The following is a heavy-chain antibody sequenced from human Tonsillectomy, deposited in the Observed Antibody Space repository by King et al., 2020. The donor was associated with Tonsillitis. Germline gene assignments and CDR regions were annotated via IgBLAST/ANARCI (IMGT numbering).Heavy chain of an antibody. CDR1: GFTFSSFG. V-gene: IGHV3-33*08. CDR2: IWYDGSNK. CDR3: ARDPAYDSTYGGAFDI. Sequence: VQLVESGGGVVQPGRSLRLSCAASGFTFSSFGMHWVRQAPGKGLEWVAVIWYDGSNKYYADSLKGRFTISRDNSKNTLYLQMNSLRAEDTAVYYLARDPAYDSTYGGAFDIWGQGTMVTVSS. J-gene: IGHJ3*02. D-gene: IGHD3-22*01.